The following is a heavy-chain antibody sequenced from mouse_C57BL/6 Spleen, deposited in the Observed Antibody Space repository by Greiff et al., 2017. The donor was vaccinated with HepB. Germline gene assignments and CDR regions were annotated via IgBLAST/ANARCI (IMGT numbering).Heavy chain of an antibody. D-gene: IGHD1-1*01. CDR3: ARGGYYYGSSHWYFDV. CDR1: GYTFTSYW. Sequence: VQLQQPGAELVRPGSSVKLSCKASGYTFTSYWMHWVKQRPIQGLEWIGNIDPSDSETHYNQKFKDKATLTVDKSSSTAYMQISSLTSEDSAVYDCARGGYYYGSSHWYFDVWGTGTTVTVSS. J-gene: IGHJ1*03. V-gene: IGHV1-52*01. CDR2: IDPSDSET.